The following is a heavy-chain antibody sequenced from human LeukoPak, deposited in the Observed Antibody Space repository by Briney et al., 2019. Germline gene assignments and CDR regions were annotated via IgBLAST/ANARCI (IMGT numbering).Heavy chain of an antibody. Sequence: ASVKVSCKASGYTFTSYTIHWVRQAPGQRLEWMGWINTGNGNTEYSQKFQGRVTVTTDTSASTAYMELSSLRSEHTAVYYCARCGYSDGWSCDHWGQGTLVTVSS. V-gene: IGHV1-3*04. J-gene: IGHJ5*02. CDR3: ARCGYSDGWSCDH. CDR2: INTGNGNT. D-gene: IGHD5-18*01. CDR1: GYTFTSYT.